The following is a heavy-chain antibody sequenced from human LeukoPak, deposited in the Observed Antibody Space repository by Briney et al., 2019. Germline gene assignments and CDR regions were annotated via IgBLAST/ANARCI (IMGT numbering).Heavy chain of an antibody. J-gene: IGHJ4*02. CDR3: TTDVYYYGSGSLWGY. CDR1: GFTFSNAW. D-gene: IGHD3-10*01. V-gene: IGHV3-15*01. Sequence: PGGSLRLSCAASGFTFSNAWMSWVRQAPGKGLEWVGRIKSKTDGGTTDYAAPVKGRFTISRDDSKNTLYLQMNSLKTEDTAVYYCTTDVYYYGSGSLWGYWGQGTLVTVSS. CDR2: IKSKTDGGTT.